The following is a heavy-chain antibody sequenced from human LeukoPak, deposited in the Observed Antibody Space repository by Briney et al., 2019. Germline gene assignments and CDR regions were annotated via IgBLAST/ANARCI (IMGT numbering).Heavy chain of an antibody. D-gene: IGHD1-7*01. CDR3: ARDLGTGTTYSQQDNWFDP. Sequence: SHTLSLTCAISGDSVSSNSAAGNWIRQSPSRGLEWLGRTYYRSKWYNDDAVSVKSRITVNPDTSKNQFSLQLNSVTPEDTAVYYCARDLGTGTTYSQQDNWFDPWGQGTLVTVSS. CDR1: GDSVSSNSAA. V-gene: IGHV6-1*01. J-gene: IGHJ5*02. CDR2: TYYRSKWYN.